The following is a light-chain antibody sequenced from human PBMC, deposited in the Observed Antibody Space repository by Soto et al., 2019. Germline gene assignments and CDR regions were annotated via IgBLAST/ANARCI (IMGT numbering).Light chain of an antibody. CDR1: QSVSSIY. CDR3: QKYGSSALT. J-gene: IGKJ4*01. Sequence: EIVVTQSRGTLTLSPGERATLSCRASQSVSSIYLAWYQQKPGQAPRLPIYGESSRATGIPDRFSGSGSGTDFNLTISRLEPEDFAVYYCQKYGSSALTFGGGTKVDIK. CDR2: GES. V-gene: IGKV3-20*01.